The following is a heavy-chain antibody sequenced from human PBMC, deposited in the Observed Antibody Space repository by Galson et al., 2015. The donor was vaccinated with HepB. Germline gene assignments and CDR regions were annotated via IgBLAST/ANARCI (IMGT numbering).Heavy chain of an antibody. D-gene: IGHD4-17*01. CDR3: ARKGTKYGDYGGYFDY. J-gene: IGHJ4*02. CDR2: IDWDDDK. CDR1: GFSLSTSGMC. Sequence: PALVKPTQTLTLTCTFSGFSLSTSGMCVSWIRQPPGKALEWLARIDWDDDKYYSTSLKTRLTISKDTSKNQVVLTMTNMDPVDTATYYCARKGTKYGDYGGYFDYWGQGTLVTVSS. V-gene: IGHV2-70*11.